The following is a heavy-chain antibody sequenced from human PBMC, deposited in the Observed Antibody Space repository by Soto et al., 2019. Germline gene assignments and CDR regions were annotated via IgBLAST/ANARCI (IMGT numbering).Heavy chain of an antibody. V-gene: IGHV3-23*01. J-gene: IGHJ4*02. CDR2: ISGSGGST. CDR3: AKDAITMVRGVTDYFET. CDR1: GFTFSSYA. D-gene: IGHD3-10*01. Sequence: PGGSLRLSCAASGFTFSSYAMSWVRQAPGKGLEWVSAISGSGGSTYYADSVKGRFTISRDNSKNTLYLQMNSLRAEDTAVYYCAKDAITMVRGVTDYFETWGQGTLVTVSS.